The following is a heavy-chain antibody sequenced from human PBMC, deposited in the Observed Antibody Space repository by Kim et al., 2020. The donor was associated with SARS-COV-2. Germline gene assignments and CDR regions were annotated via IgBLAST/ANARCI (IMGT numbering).Heavy chain of an antibody. CDR3: VREDPSYYDQKSDFGLDV. V-gene: IGHV3-7*03. CDR1: GFMFSDYW. CDR2: IKRDGSEK. J-gene: IGHJ6*01. Sequence: GGSLRLSCAASGFMFSDYWMSWVRQAPGQGLEWVAIIKRDGSEKHYADSVRGRFTISRDNTERSVFLQMNSLRAADTAVYYCVREDPSYYDQKSDFGLDV. D-gene: IGHD3-16*01.